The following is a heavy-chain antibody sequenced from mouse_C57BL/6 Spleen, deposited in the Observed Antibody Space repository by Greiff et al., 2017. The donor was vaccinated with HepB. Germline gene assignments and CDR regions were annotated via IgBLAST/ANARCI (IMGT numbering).Heavy chain of an antibody. CDR3: ARGYYGSSYYLFYAMDY. D-gene: IGHD1-1*01. CDR2: IHPNSGST. V-gene: IGHV1-64*01. J-gene: IGHJ4*01. CDR1: GYTFTSYW. Sequence: QVQLQQPGAELVKPGASVKLSCKASGYTFTSYWMHWVKQRPGQGLEWIGMIHPNSGSTNYNEKFKSKATLTVDKSSSTAYMQLGSLTSEDSAVYYCARGYYGSSYYLFYAMDYWGQGTSVTVSS.